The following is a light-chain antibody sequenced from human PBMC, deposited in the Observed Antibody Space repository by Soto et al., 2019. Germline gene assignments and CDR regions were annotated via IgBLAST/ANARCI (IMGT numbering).Light chain of an antibody. CDR2: VNT. Sequence: QSALTQPPSVSGAPGQRVTISCTGSGYPFGAGYDVHWYQQFPGTAPKLLIYVNTNPPSGVPDRFSGSKSGTSASLAISGLQAEDEADYYCQSYDSSLSVLFGGGTKVTVL. V-gene: IGLV1-40*01. CDR1: GYPFGAGYD. J-gene: IGLJ2*01. CDR3: QSYDSSLSVL.